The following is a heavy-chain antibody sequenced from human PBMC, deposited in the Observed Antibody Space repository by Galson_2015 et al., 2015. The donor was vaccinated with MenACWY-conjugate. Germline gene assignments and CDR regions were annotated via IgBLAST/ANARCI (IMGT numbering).Heavy chain of an antibody. D-gene: IGHD1-26*01. Sequence: SLRLSCAASGFIFSAHHMDWVRQGPGRGLEWVGRIRDRGHSHTTEYAASVKGRFTISRDESESSVYLQMNSLQSEDTAVYYCTRRMLGSTDGYDIWGQGTMVAV. CDR1: GFIFSAHH. CDR3: TRRMLGSTDGYDI. J-gene: IGHJ3*02. CDR2: IRDRGHSHTT. V-gene: IGHV3-72*01.